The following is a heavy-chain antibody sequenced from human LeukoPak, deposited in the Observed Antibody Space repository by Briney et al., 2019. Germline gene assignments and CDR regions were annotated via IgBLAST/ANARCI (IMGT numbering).Heavy chain of an antibody. CDR1: GFTLSSYA. V-gene: IGHV3-30*04. CDR3: ARDRTGIFDY. CDR2: ISYDGSNK. Sequence: GRSLRLSCAASGFTLSSYAMHWVSQAPGKGLEWVAVISYDGSNKYYADSVKGRFTISRDNSKSTLYLQMNSLRAEDTAVYYCARDRTGIFDYWGQATLVTVSS. J-gene: IGHJ4*02. D-gene: IGHD1-1*01.